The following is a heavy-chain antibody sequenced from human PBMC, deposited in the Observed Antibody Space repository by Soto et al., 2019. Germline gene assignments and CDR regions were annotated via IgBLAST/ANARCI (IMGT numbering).Heavy chain of an antibody. CDR2: ISAYNGNT. J-gene: IGHJ4*02. D-gene: IGHD3-3*01. CDR3: ARDPMSEYDFWSGYLWAIDY. Sequence: ASVKVSCKASGYTFTSYGISWVRQAPGQGLEWMGWISAYNGNTNYAQKLQGRVTMTTDTSTSTAYMELRSLRSDDTAVYYCARDPMSEYDFWSGYLWAIDYWGQGTLVTVSS. V-gene: IGHV1-18*01. CDR1: GYTFTSYG.